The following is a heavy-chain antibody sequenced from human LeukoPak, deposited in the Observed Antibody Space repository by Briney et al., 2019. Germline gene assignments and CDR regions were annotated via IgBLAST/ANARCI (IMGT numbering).Heavy chain of an antibody. CDR1: GGSISSYY. CDR3: ARNGRLGYCSGGSCYSNWFDP. J-gene: IGHJ5*02. D-gene: IGHD2-15*01. Sequence: SETLSLTCTVSGGSISSYYWSWIRQPPGKGLEWIGYINYSGSTNYNPSLKSRITISVDTSKNQFSLKLSSVTAADTAVYYCARNGRLGYCSGGSCYSNWFDPWGQGTLVTVSS. V-gene: IGHV4-59*01. CDR2: INYSGST.